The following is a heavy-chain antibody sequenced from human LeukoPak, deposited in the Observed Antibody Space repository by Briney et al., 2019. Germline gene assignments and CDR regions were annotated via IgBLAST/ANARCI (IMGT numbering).Heavy chain of an antibody. Sequence: KPSQTLSLTCAVSGGSISSGGYSWSWIRQPPGKDLEWIGYIYHSGSTYYNPSLKSRVTISVDRSKNQFSLKLSSVTAADTAVYYCARGYGDPAGGMDVWGQGTTVTVSS. V-gene: IGHV4-30-2*01. D-gene: IGHD4-17*01. CDR1: GGSISSGGYS. J-gene: IGHJ6*02. CDR2: IYHSGST. CDR3: ARGYGDPAGGMDV.